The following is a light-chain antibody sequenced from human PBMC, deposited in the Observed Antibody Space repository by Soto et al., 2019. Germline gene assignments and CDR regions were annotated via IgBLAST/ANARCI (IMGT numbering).Light chain of an antibody. CDR1: QDISSW. V-gene: IGKV1D-12*01. J-gene: IGKJ5*01. CDR3: QQASSFPLT. Sequence: DIQMTQSPSSVSASVGDRVTITCRASQDISSWLAWYQQKPGKAPKLLYAASSLQSGVPSRFSGSGSGTDFTLTISSLQPEDFATYYCQQASSFPLTFGQGTRLEIK. CDR2: AAS.